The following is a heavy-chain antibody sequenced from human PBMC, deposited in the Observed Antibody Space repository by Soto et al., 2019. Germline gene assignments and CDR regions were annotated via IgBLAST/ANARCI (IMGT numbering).Heavy chain of an antibody. J-gene: IGHJ3*02. D-gene: IGHD6-13*01. CDR2: IYSGGST. Sequence: GGSLRLSCASSGFPVSSNYMSWVRPAPGKGLEWVSVIYSGGSTYYADSVKGRFTISRDNSKNTLYLQMNSLRAEDTAVYYCARCPWQQLVLPDDAFDIWGQGTMVTVSS. CDR3: ARCPWQQLVLPDDAFDI. CDR1: GFPVSSNY. V-gene: IGHV3-53*01.